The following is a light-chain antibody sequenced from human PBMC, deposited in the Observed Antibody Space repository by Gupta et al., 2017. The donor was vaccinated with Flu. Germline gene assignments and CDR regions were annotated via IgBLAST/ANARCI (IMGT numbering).Light chain of an antibody. V-gene: IGKV1-33*01. CDR1: QDISNY. J-gene: IGKJ4*02. Sequence: SPSSLSASVGDRVTITCQASQDISNYLNWYQQKPGKAPKLLIYDASNLETGVPSRFSGSGSGTDFTFTISSLQPEDIATYYCRQYDNRPQFGGGTKVGIK. CDR3: RQYDNRPQ. CDR2: DAS.